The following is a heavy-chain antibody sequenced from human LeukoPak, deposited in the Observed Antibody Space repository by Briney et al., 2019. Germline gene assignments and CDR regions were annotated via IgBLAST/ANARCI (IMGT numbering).Heavy chain of an antibody. V-gene: IGHV3-21*01. CDR3: ARDLAIFGVVIASGAFDI. Sequence: GGSLRLSCAASGFTFSSYSMNWVRQAPGKGLEWVSSISSSSSYIYYEDSVKGRFTISRDNAKNSLYLQMNSLRAEDTAVYYCARDLAIFGVVIASGAFDIWGQGTMVTVSS. CDR1: GFTFSSYS. D-gene: IGHD3-3*01. CDR2: ISSSSSYI. J-gene: IGHJ3*02.